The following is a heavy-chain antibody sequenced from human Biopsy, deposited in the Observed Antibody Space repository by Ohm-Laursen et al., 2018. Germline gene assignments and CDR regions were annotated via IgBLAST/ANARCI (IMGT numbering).Heavy chain of an antibody. Sequence: SDTLSLTCDVSGYSISRGYYWGWIRQPPGKGLEWIGSIYHNGETHDNASLKSQVTISVDTSKNQISLKMNSVTAADTAVYYCARAEIADFDSWGQGTLVTVSS. V-gene: IGHV4-38-2*01. CDR3: ARAEIADFDS. J-gene: IGHJ4*02. CDR2: IYHNGET. CDR1: GYSISRGYY. D-gene: IGHD2-21*01.